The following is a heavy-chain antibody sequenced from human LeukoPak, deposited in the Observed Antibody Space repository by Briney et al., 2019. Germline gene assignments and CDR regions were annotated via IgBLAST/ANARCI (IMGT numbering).Heavy chain of an antibody. CDR3: AKDEDYYGSGAFDY. V-gene: IGHV3-23*01. Sequence: GGSLRLSCAASGFTFSNYAMSWVRQAPGMGLEWVSTISGSGGSTYYADSVKGRFTISRDNSKNTLYLQMNSLRAEDTAVYYCAKDEDYYGSGAFDYWGQGTLATVSS. D-gene: IGHD3-10*01. CDR2: ISGSGGST. J-gene: IGHJ4*02. CDR1: GFTFSNYA.